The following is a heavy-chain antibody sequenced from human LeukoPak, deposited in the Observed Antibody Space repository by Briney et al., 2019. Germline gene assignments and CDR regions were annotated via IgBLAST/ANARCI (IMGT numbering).Heavy chain of an antibody. V-gene: IGHV3-30*02. CDR2: IRYDGSNK. CDR1: GFTFSSYG. J-gene: IGHJ4*02. D-gene: IGHD3-22*01. CDR3: ARDDRYDSSGPNFDY. Sequence: PGGSLRLSCAASGFTFSSYGMHWVRQAPGKGLEWVAFIRYDGSNKYYADSVKGRFTISRDNSKNTLYLQMNSLRAEDTAVYYCARDDRYDSSGPNFDYWGQGTLVTVSS.